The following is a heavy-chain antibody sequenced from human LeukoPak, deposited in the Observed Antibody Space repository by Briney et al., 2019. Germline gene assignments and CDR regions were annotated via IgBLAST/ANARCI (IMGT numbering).Heavy chain of an antibody. CDR3: TRHLAIRPPSSYYYYYYMDV. V-gene: IGHV3-73*01. Sequence: GGSLRLSCAASGFTFSGSAMHWVRQASGKGLECVGRIRSKAKSYATAYAASVKGRFTISRDDSKNTAYLQMNSLKTEDTAVYYCTRHLAIRPPSSYYYYYYMDVWGKGTTVTVSS. CDR2: IRSKAKSYAT. D-gene: IGHD5-12*01. CDR1: GFTFSGSA. J-gene: IGHJ6*03.